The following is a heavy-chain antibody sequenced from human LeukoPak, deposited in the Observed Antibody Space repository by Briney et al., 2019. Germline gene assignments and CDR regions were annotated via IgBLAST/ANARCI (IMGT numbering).Heavy chain of an antibody. CDR3: ARGGTGMVRRVNGMDV. D-gene: IGHD3-10*01. V-gene: IGHV4-34*01. CDR2: INHSGST. CDR1: GGSFSGYY. J-gene: IGHJ6*02. Sequence: PSETLSLTCAVYGGSFSGYYWSWIRQPPGKGLEWIGEINHSGSTNYNPSLKSRVTIPVDTSKNQFSLKLSSVTAADTAVYYCARGGTGMVRRVNGMDVWGQGTTVTVSS.